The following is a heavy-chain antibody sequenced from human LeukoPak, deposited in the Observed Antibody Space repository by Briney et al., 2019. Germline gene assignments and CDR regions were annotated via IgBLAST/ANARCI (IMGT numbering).Heavy chain of an antibody. CDR1: GGSISSSSYY. V-gene: IGHV4-39*07. Sequence: SETLSLTCTVSGGSISSSSYYWGWIRQPPGKGLEWIGSIYYSGSTYYNPSLKSRVTISVDTSKNQFSLKLSSVTAADTAVYYCARRYSEWLAWFDYWGQGTLVTVSS. CDR2: IYYSGST. D-gene: IGHD6-19*01. CDR3: ARRYSEWLAWFDY. J-gene: IGHJ4*02.